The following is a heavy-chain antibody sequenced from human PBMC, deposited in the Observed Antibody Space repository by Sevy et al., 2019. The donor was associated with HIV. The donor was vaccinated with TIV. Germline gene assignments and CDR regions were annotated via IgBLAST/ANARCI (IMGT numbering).Heavy chain of an antibody. CDR2: IYYSGST. Sequence: SETLSLTCTVSGGSISSYYWSWIRQPPGKGLEWIGYIYYSGSTNYNPSLKSRVTISVDTCKNQFSLKLSSVTAADTAVYYCARVSGANSYYFDYWGQGTLVTVSS. D-gene: IGHD1-1*01. V-gene: IGHV4-59*13. CDR1: GGSISSYY. CDR3: ARVSGANSYYFDY. J-gene: IGHJ4*02.